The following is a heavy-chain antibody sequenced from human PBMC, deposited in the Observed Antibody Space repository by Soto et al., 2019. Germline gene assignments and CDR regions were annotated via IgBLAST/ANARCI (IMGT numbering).Heavy chain of an antibody. J-gene: IGHJ4*02. CDR1: GGSISRVYW. D-gene: IGHD1-1*01. CDR2: IYDSGTT. CDR3: ASGGGLGTIRYEGGFDS. Sequence: QVQLQESGPGLVKASRTLSLTCDVSGGSISRVYWWTWVRQPAGKGLEWVGEIYDSGTTTYNPSLKDRVTISVDKSRNQLSMKLSWVTAADTALYYCASGGGLGTIRYEGGFDSWGQGTLVTGSS. V-gene: IGHV4-4*02.